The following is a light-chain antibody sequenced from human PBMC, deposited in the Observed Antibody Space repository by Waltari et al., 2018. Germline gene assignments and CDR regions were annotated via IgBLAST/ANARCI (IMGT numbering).Light chain of an antibody. CDR3: NSRDSSGNHWV. CDR1: SLRSYY. J-gene: IGLJ3*02. CDR2: GKH. V-gene: IGLV3-19*01. Sequence: SSELTQDPAVSVALGQTVRITCQGDSLRSYYASWYQQKPGQAPVLVIYGKHNRPSGIPDRFSGASSGNTASLTITGVQAEDEADYYCNSRDSSGNHWVFGGGTKLTVL.